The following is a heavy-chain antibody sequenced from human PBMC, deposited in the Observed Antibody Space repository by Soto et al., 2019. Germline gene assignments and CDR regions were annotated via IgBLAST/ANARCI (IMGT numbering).Heavy chain of an antibody. CDR3: ARGSTNWNDFDY. J-gene: IGHJ4*02. Sequence: QVQLVESGGGVVKPGRSLRLSCAASGFTFSSYAMHWVRQAPGKGLEWVAVISYDGSNKYYADSVKGRFTISRDNSKNTLYLQMNSLRAEDTAVYYCARGSTNWNDFDYWGQGTLVTVSS. D-gene: IGHD1-1*01. V-gene: IGHV3-30-3*01. CDR2: ISYDGSNK. CDR1: GFTFSSYA.